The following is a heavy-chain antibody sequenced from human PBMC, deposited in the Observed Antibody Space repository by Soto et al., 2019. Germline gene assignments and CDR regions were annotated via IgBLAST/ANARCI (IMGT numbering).Heavy chain of an antibody. J-gene: IGHJ4*02. V-gene: IGHV3-74*03. CDR1: GFTFSSYW. D-gene: IGHD3-10*01. CDR3: ARDEGVPMVRRYDN. CDR2: IKTDGSLT. Sequence: EAQLVQSGGGLVQPGGSMRLSCTASGFTFSSYWMHWVRQAPGKGLVWVSSIKTDGSLTPYADSVKGRFTISRDNAKNTAYLQMNSLSAEDTAVYYCARDEGVPMVRRYDNWGQATLVAVSS.